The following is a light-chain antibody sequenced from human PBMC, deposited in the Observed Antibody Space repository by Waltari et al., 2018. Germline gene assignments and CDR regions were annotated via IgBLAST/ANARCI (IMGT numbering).Light chain of an antibody. CDR3: QKYGTLPAT. CDR1: QSVSRT. CDR2: DAS. Sequence: EIVLTQSPATLSLSPGESATLSCRASQSVSRTLAWYQQKPGQAPRLLIYDASIRATGIPDRFSGSGSGTDFSLTISRLEPGDFAVYYCQKYGTLPATFGQGTTVEIK. V-gene: IGKV3-20*01. J-gene: IGKJ1*01.